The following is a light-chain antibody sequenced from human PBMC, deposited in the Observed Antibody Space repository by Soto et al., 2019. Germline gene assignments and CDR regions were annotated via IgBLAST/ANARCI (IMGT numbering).Light chain of an antibody. CDR3: QQRSPWPPIT. V-gene: IGKV3D-20*02. CDR2: EAS. CDR1: QSVSSSY. J-gene: IGKJ5*01. Sequence: EIVLTQSPGTRSLSLGERATLSCRASQSVSSSYLAWYQQKPGQAPRLLXYEASNRATGIPARFSGSGSRTDFTLTISILDPEYFAAYYCQQRSPWPPITFGQGTRLYIK.